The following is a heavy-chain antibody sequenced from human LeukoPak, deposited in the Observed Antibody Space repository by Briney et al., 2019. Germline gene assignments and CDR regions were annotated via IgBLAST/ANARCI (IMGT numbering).Heavy chain of an antibody. D-gene: IGHD3-10*01. CDR3: ARDSDYGSGSYYRPFDY. J-gene: IGHJ4*02. CDR2: INPSGGST. CDR1: GYTFTSYY. Sequence: ASVKVSCKASGYTFTSYYMHWVRQAPGQGLEWMGIINPSGGSTSYAQKFQGRDTMTRDTSTSTVYMELSSLRSEDTAVYYCARDSDYGSGSYYRPFDYWGQGTLVTVSS. V-gene: IGHV1-46*01.